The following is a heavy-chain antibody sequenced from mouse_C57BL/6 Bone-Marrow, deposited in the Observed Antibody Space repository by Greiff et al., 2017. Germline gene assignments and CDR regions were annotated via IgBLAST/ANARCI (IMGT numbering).Heavy chain of an antibody. CDR1: GFNIKDDY. D-gene: IGHD1-1*01. CDR3: TPLLLRSAWFAY. Sequence: DVHLVESGAELVRPGASVKLSCTASGFNIKDDYMHWVKQRPEQGLEWIGWIDPENGDTEYASKFQGKATITADTSSNTAYLQLSSLTSEDTAVYYCTPLLLRSAWFAYWGQGTLVTVSA. CDR2: IDPENGDT. V-gene: IGHV14-4*01. J-gene: IGHJ3*01.